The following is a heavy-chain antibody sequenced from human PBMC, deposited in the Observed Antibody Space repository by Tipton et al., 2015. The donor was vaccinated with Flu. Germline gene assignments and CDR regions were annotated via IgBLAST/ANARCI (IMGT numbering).Heavy chain of an antibody. Sequence: TLSLTCTVSGGSMGSYYWSWIRQPAGKGLEWIGRIYTSGTTKYKPSLESRVTMSIDTSQNQFSLKLSSVTAADTAVYYCARASGSGTYVIFDYWGQGTLVTVSS. V-gene: IGHV4-4*07. CDR1: GGSMGSYY. CDR2: IYTSGTT. CDR3: ARASGSGTYVIFDY. D-gene: IGHD3-10*01. J-gene: IGHJ4*02.